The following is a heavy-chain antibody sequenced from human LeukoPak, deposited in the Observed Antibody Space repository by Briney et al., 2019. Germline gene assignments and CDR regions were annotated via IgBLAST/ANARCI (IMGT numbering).Heavy chain of an antibody. V-gene: IGHV4-59*08. Sequence: PSETLSLTCTVSGGSISSYYWSWIRQPPGKGLEWIGYIYYSGSTNYNPSLKSRVTISVDTSKNQFSLKLSSVTAADTAVYYCARHEVANWGSYFDYWGQGTLVTVSS. CDR1: GGSISSYY. CDR2: IYYSGST. D-gene: IGHD7-27*01. CDR3: ARHEVANWGSYFDY. J-gene: IGHJ4*02.